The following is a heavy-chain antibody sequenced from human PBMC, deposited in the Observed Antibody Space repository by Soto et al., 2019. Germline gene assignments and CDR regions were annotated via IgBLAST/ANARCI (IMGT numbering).Heavy chain of an antibody. V-gene: IGHV1-3*01. D-gene: IGHD2-15*01. CDR3: ARGIATGQLDP. CDR1: GYTFTRDT. CDR2: INPDNGNT. J-gene: IGHJ5*02. Sequence: ASVKFSGKASGYTFTRDTMNWVRQAPGQRLAWMGWINPDNGNTKSSQKFQDRVIITRDTSASTAYMDLSSLRSEDTAVYYCARGIATGQLDPWGQGTLVTVSS.